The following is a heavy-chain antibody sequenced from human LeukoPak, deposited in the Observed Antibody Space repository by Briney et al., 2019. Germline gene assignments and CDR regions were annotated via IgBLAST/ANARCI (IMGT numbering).Heavy chain of an antibody. CDR1: GFTFSSYS. J-gene: IGHJ5*02. CDR2: SSSSSSYI. Sequence: PGGSLRLSCAASGFTFSSYSMNWVRQAPGKGLEWVSSSSSSSSYIYYADSVKGRFTISRDNAKNSLYLQMNSLRAEDTAVYYCARESAAAGKEDWFDPWGQGTLVTVSS. CDR3: ARESAAAGKEDWFDP. V-gene: IGHV3-21*01. D-gene: IGHD6-13*01.